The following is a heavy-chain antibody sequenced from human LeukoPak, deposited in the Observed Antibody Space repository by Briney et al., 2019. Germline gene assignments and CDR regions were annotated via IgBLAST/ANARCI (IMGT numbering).Heavy chain of an antibody. J-gene: IGHJ4*02. CDR3: AKPRAAATTLLFDY. Sequence: PGGSLRLSCAASGFTFSNYAMSWVRQAPGKGPEWVSAVTGSGGDAFYVDSVKGRFTISRDNSKNTLSLQMNSLSVEDTAVYYCAKPRAAATTLLFDYWGQGILVTVSS. CDR2: VTGSGGDA. D-gene: IGHD6-13*01. CDR1: GFTFSNYA. V-gene: IGHV3-23*01.